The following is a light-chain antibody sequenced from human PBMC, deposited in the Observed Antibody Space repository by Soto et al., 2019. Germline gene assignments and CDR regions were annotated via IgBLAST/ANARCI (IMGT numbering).Light chain of an antibody. CDR2: DNN. CDR3: AAWDDSLNAWV. CDR1: TSNIGTNT. Sequence: QSVLTQPPSASGTPGQRVTISCSGSTSNIGTNTVNWYQHLPGTAPKLLISDNNERPSGVPDRFSGSKSDTSASLAISGLQSEDEADYYCAAWDDSLNAWVFGGGTKVTVL. V-gene: IGLV1-44*01. J-gene: IGLJ3*02.